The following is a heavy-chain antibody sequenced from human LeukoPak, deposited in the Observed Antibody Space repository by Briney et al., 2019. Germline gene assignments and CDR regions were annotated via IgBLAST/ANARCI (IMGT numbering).Heavy chain of an antibody. D-gene: IGHD2-2*01. CDR1: GFTFSSYG. V-gene: IGHV3-30*02. CDR3: ARDHAYRADY. J-gene: IGHJ4*02. CDR2: IRYDRSNK. Sequence: GGSLRLSCAASGFTFSSYGMHWVRQAPGKGLEWVAFIRYDRSNKYYADSVKGRFTISRDNAKNSLYLQMSSLTAEDTAIYYCARDHAYRADYWGQGTLVTVSS.